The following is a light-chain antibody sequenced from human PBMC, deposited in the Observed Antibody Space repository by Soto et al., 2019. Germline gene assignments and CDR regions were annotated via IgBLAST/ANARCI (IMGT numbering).Light chain of an antibody. V-gene: IGKV1-39*01. CDR2: TAS. Sequence: DIQMTQSPSSLSASVGDRVTISCRASQGISDYLSWFQQKPGEALKLLINTASTLQSGVPIRFSGAGSRTHFSLTISGLQPEDSATYYCQQTYSFPWTLGQGTRVDIK. J-gene: IGKJ1*01. CDR1: QGISDY. CDR3: QQTYSFPWT.